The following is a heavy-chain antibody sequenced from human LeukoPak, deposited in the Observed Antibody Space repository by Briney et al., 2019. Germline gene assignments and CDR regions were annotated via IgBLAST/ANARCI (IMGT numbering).Heavy chain of an antibody. CDR2: INHSGST. D-gene: IGHD6-13*01. J-gene: IGHJ4*02. V-gene: IGHV4-34*01. CDR3: AREKQQLFGY. Sequence: SETLSLTCAVYGGSFSGYYWSWIRQPPGKGLEWIGEINHSGSTNYNPSLKSRVTISVDTSKNQFSLKLSSVTAADTAVYYCAREKQQLFGYWGQGALVTVSS. CDR1: GGSFSGYY.